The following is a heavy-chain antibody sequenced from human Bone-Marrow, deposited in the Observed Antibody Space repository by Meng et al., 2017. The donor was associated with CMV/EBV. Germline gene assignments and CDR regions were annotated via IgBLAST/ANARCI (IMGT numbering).Heavy chain of an antibody. CDR1: GFTFDDYA. CDR2: ISWNSGSI. D-gene: IGHD2-15*01. J-gene: IGHJ6*02. V-gene: IGHV3-9*01. Sequence: GGSLRLSCAASGFTFDDYAMHWVRQAPGKGLEWVSGISWNSGSIGYADSVKGRFTISRDNAKNSLYLQMNSLRAEDTAIYYCARDREVESDAVVFPYYYYGMGVWGQGTTVTVSS. CDR3: ARDREVESDAVVFPYYYYGMGV.